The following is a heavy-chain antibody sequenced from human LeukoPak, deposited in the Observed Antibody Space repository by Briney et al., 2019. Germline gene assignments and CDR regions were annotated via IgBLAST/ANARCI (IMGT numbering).Heavy chain of an antibody. V-gene: IGHV3-48*03. D-gene: IGHD2-15*01. CDR2: ISSSGSTI. J-gene: IGHJ4*02. Sequence: PGGSLRLSCAASGFTFSSYEMNWVRQATGEGLEWVSYISSSGSTIYYADSVKGRFTISRDNAKNSLYVQMNSLRAEDTAVYYCAREVVVAAFFDYWGQGTLVTVSS. CDR1: GFTFSSYE. CDR3: AREVVVAAFFDY.